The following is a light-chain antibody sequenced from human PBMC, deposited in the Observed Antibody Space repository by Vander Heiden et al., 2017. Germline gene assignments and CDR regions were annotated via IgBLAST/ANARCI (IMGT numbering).Light chain of an antibody. J-gene: IGKJ1*01. CDR3: QQFNSYPVT. V-gene: IGKV1-5*03. CDR1: QSISNY. CDR2: KAS. Sequence: VGERVTITCRASQSISNYLAWYQQKPGKAPRLLIYKASSLESGVPLRFSGSGSGTEFTLTISSLQPDDFATYYCQQFNSYPVTLGQGTKVEIK.